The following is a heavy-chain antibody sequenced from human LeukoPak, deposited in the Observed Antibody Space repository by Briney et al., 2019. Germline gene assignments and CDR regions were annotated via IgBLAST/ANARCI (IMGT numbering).Heavy chain of an antibody. CDR1: GFTFSTYA. J-gene: IGHJ4*02. CDR2: ISGSGGST. D-gene: IGHD3-22*01. V-gene: IGHV3-23*01. Sequence: GGSLRLSCAVSGFTFSTYAMSWVRQAPGKGLEWVSAISGSGGSTYSADSVKGRFTISRDNSKNTLYLQMNSLRAEDTAVYYCAKRGYYYDSSGYYYFDYWGQGTLVTVSS. CDR3: AKRGYYYDSSGYYYFDY.